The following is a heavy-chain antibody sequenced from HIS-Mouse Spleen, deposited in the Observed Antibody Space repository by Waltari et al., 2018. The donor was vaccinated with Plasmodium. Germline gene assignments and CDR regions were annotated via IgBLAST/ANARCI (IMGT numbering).Heavy chain of an antibody. D-gene: IGHD3-10*01. J-gene: IGHJ2*01. CDR2: INHSGST. CDR3: ARGRVLGTSSGYFDL. V-gene: IGHV4-34*01. Sequence: QVQLQQWGAGLLKPSETLSLTCAVYGGSLSGSYWSWIRQPPGKGLGWIGEINHSGSTNYNPSLKSRVTISVDTSKNQFSLKLSSVTAADTAVYYCARGRVLGTSSGYFDLWGRGTLVTVSS. CDR1: GGSLSGSY.